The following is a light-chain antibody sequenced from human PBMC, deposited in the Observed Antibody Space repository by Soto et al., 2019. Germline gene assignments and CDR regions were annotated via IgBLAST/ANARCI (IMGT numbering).Light chain of an antibody. Sequence: EIVMTQSPATLSVSPGERATLSCRASQSVSSNLAWYQQKPGQAPRLLIYGASTRATGIPARFSGSGSGTEVTLTIRSLQSEDFAVYYCQQYKNWPAFGEGTKLEI. CDR1: QSVSSN. V-gene: IGKV3-15*01. CDR2: GAS. J-gene: IGKJ2*01. CDR3: QQYKNWPA.